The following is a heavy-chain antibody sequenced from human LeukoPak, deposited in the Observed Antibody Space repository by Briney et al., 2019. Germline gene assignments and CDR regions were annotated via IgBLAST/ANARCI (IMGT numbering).Heavy chain of an antibody. CDR3: ARRRKWNDSSFYHCDY. Sequence: SETLSLTCTVSGGSISSSSYYWAWVRQPPGKGLGWIGSINYSGSTYYNPSLKSRVTISVDTSKNQFSLNLSSVTAADTAVYYCARRRKWNDSSFYHCDYWGQGTLVTVSS. J-gene: IGHJ4*02. CDR1: GGSISSSSYY. V-gene: IGHV4-39*01. D-gene: IGHD3-22*01. CDR2: INYSGST.